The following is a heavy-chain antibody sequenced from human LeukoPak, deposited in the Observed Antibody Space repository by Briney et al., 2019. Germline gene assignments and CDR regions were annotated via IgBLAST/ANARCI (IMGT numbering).Heavy chain of an antibody. CDR2: IYTSGST. CDR3: ARDSYYYDSSGTHAFDI. D-gene: IGHD3-22*01. J-gene: IGHJ3*02. CDR1: GGSISSYY. V-gene: IGHV4-4*07. Sequence: SETLSLTCTGSGGSISSYYWSWIRQPAGKGLEWIGRIYTSGSTNYNPSLKSRVTMSVDTSKNQFSLKLSSVTAADTAVYYCARDSYYYDSSGTHAFDIWGQGTMVTVSS.